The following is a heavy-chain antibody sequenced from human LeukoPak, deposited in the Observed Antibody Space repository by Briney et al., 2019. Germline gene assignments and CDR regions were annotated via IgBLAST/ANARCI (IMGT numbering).Heavy chain of an antibody. CDR2: ISSSSSTI. D-gene: IGHD4-17*01. V-gene: IGHV3-48*01. J-gene: IGHJ4*02. CDR1: GFTFSSYS. CDR3: ARESDYGDQF. Sequence: GGSLRLSCAASGFTFSSYSMNWVRQAPGKGLEWVSYISSSSSTIYYADSVKGRFTISRDNAKNSLYLQMNSLRAEDTAVYYCARESDYGDQFWGQGTLVTVSS.